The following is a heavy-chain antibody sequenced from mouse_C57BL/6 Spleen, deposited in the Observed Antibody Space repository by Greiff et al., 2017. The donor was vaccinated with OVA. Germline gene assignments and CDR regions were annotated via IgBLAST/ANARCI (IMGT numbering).Heavy chain of an antibody. V-gene: IGHV14-4*01. J-gene: IGHJ2*01. CDR2: IDPENGDT. CDR3: TRGPKGFDD. Sequence: VQLQQSGAELVRPGASVKLSCTASGFNIKDDYMHWVKQRPEQGLEWIGWIDPENGDTEYASKFQGKATITADTSSNTAYLQLSGLTAEDTAVNDCTRGPKGFDDWGQGTTRTVSS. CDR1: GFNIKDDY.